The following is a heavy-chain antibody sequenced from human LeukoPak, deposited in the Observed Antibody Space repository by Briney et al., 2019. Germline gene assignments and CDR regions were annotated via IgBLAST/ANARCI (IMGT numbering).Heavy chain of an antibody. V-gene: IGHV3-23*01. CDR1: GFTFSNHA. CDR3: AKDVWWSVS. J-gene: IGHJ5*02. CDR2: ISADAVDT. D-gene: IGHD2-8*02. Sequence: GGSQRLSCVASGFTFSNHAMTWVRQAPGKGLEWVSAISADAVDTFYAPSVEGRFTISRDNSKNTMYLQINSLRAEDTAIYYCAKDVWWSVSWGQGTLVTVSP.